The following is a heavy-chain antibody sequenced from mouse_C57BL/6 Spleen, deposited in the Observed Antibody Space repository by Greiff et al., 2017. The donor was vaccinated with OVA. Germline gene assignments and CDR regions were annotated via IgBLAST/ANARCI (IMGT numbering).Heavy chain of an antibody. CDR2: IYPGSGNT. J-gene: IGHJ4*01. D-gene: IGHD3-1*01. CDR1: GYTFTDYY. CDR3: ARTAEDYYAMDY. V-gene: IGHV1-76*01. Sequence: VQLQQSGAELVRPGASVKLSCKASGYTFTDYYINWVKQRPGQGLEWIARIYPGSGNTYYNEKFKGKATLTAEKSSSTAYMQLSSLTSEDSAVDYGARTAEDYYAMDYWGQGTSVTVSS.